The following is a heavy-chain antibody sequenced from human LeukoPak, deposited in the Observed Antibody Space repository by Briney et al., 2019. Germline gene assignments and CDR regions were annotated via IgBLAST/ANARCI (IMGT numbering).Heavy chain of an antibody. Sequence: QPGGSLRLSCAASGFTFSYYGIHWVRQAPGKGLEWVAVISYDGSNKYYVDSAKGRFTISRDNSKNTLSLQMNSLRPEDTAVYYCARSYDSRGYYWPDIVKYYIDSWGQGTLVSVSS. CDR2: ISYDGSNK. CDR3: ARSYDSRGYYWPDIVKYYIDS. V-gene: IGHV3-30*03. J-gene: IGHJ4*02. CDR1: GFTFSYYG. D-gene: IGHD3-22*01.